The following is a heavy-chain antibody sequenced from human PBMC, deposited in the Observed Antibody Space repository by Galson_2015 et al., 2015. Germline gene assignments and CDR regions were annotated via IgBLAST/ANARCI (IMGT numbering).Heavy chain of an antibody. V-gene: IGHV2-5*02. CDR1: GLSLSTRGVG. CDR3: AHSVGNITIFG. Sequence: ALVIPSRPLTLPCTFSGLSLSTRGVGGGWIRQPPGKALEWLELIYWDDDKRYNPSLKSRLNITKETYKNQVVLTMTNMDPVDTATYYCAHSVGNITIFGGGQGTLVTVSS. J-gene: IGHJ4*02. CDR2: IYWDDDK. D-gene: IGHD3-3*01.